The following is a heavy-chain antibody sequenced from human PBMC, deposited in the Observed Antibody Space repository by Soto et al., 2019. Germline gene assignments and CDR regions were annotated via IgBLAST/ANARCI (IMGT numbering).Heavy chain of an antibody. D-gene: IGHD4-17*01. J-gene: IGHJ4*02. Sequence: QVQLQQWGAGLLKPSETLSLTCAVYGGSFSGYYWSWSRQPPGKGLEWIGEINPSGSTNYTPSRKRRVTMSGDTPKNQFSLKLTSVTAADTAVYYCARGRDGGAANWGQGTLVTVSS. V-gene: IGHV4-34*01. CDR1: GGSFSGYY. CDR3: ARGRDGGAAN. CDR2: INPSGST.